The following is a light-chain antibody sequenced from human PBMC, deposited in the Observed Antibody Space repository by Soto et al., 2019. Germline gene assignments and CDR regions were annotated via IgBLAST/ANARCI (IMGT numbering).Light chain of an antibody. V-gene: IGKV3-15*01. CDR1: QSVSSY. J-gene: IGKJ1*01. Sequence: EIVMTQSPATLSVSPGERATLSCRARQSVSSYLAWYQQKPGQAPRLLIYGAYTRATGIPARFSGSGSGTEFTLTISSLQSEDLAIYYCQQYNNWPPWTFG. CDR3: QQYNNWPPWT. CDR2: GAY.